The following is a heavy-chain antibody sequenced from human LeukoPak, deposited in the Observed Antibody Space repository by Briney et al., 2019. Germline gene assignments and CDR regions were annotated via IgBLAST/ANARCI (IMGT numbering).Heavy chain of an antibody. J-gene: IGHJ4*02. CDR1: GFTFSSYD. CDR2: IRNDGSNK. Sequence: GGSLRLSCAASGFTFSSYDMHWVRQAPGKGLEWVAFIRNDGSNKYYADSVKGRFTISRDNAKNSLYLQMNSLRAEDTAVYYCARRLRRNYFDYWGQGTLVTVSS. CDR3: ARRLRRNYFDY. V-gene: IGHV3-30*02. D-gene: IGHD4-17*01.